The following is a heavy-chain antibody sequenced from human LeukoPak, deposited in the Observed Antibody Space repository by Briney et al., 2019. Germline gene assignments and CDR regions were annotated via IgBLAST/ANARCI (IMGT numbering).Heavy chain of an antibody. CDR1: GGSISSYF. CDR2: IYTSGST. V-gene: IGHV4-4*07. Sequence: TSETLSLTCTVSGGSISSYFCSWIRQPAGKGLEWIGRIYTSGSTNYNPSLKSRVTMSVDTSKNQFSLKLSSVTAADTAVYYCARELLWFGDLSVFHRNTYYMDVWGKGTTVTVSS. J-gene: IGHJ6*03. CDR3: ARELLWFGDLSVFHRNTYYMDV. D-gene: IGHD3-10*01.